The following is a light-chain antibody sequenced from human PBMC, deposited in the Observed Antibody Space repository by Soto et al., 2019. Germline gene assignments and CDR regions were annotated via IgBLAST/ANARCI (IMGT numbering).Light chain of an antibody. Sequence: ETVLTQSPGTLSLSPGERATLSCRASQSVSSSYLAWYQQKPGQAPRILIYGASSRATGIPDRFSGSGSGTDFTLTISRLEPEDFAVYYCQQYGSSPPTSVTFGPGTKVDIK. CDR3: QQYGSSPPTSVT. CDR1: QSVSSSY. V-gene: IGKV3-20*01. J-gene: IGKJ3*01. CDR2: GAS.